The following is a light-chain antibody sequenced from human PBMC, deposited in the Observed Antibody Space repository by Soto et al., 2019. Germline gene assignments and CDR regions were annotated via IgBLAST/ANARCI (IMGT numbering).Light chain of an antibody. CDR1: QSLVSRDGNTY. J-gene: IGKJ1*01. V-gene: IGKV2-30*01. CDR3: MQGTLRPPM. Sequence: EVVMTQAPLFLPVTLGQPASISSRPSQSLVSRDGNTYSNWFHHGPGNPPRRLISKLPLRHRGVQDRFSGSGTGTAFTLKISRVEAKDVRVYYCMQGTLRPPMFGQGTKV. CDR2: KLP.